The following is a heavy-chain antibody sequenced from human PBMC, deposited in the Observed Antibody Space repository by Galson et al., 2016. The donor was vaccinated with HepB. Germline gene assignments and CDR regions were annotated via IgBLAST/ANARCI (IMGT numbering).Heavy chain of an antibody. V-gene: IGHV3-23*01. J-gene: IGHJ4*02. CDR1: RFTFSDYT. CDR3: AGYCRGGSCSGQVSFDY. Sequence: SLRLSCAASRFTFSDYTMSWVRQGPGRGLEWVSGIGGTGYSTYYADSVTGRFTITRGNSKNTVYLQMNSLRAEDTAVYHCAGYCRGGSCSGQVSFDYWSQGTLVTVSS. D-gene: IGHD2-15*01. CDR2: IGGTGYST.